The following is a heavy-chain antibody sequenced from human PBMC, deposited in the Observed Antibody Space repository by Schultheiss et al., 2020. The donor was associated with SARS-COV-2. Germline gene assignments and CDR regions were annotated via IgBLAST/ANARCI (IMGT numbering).Heavy chain of an antibody. Sequence: ASVKVSCKASGYTFTSYGISWVRQATGQGLEWMGWMNTNTGNPTYAQGFTGRFVFSLDTSVSTAYLQISSLKAEDTAVYYCARDDYYYGMDVWGQGTTVTVSS. J-gene: IGHJ6*02. CDR2: MNTNTGNP. CDR3: ARDDYYYGMDV. CDR1: GYTFTSYG. V-gene: IGHV7-4-1*02.